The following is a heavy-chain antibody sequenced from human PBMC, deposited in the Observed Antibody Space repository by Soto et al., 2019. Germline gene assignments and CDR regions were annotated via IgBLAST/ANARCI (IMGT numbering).Heavy chain of an antibody. J-gene: IGHJ4*02. D-gene: IGHD3-22*01. V-gene: IGHV5-51*01. Sequence: GESLKISCKGSGYSFTNYWIGWVRQMPGKGLEWMGMIYPADSDTRYSPPFQGQVTISADKSISTAYLQWNSLKASDTAMYYCARMDSSGLGIDYWGQGTLVTVSS. CDR3: ARMDSSGLGIDY. CDR1: GYSFTNYW. CDR2: IYPADSDT.